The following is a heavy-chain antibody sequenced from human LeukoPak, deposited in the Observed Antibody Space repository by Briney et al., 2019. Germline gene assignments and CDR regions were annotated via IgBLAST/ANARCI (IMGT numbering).Heavy chain of an antibody. D-gene: IGHD4-17*01. J-gene: IGHJ5*02. CDR3: ARDYGNNWLDP. V-gene: IGHV4-31*03. CDR2: IYYSGDT. CDR1: GGSISSGDYY. Sequence: SETLSLTCTVSGGSISSGDYYWSWIRQHPGKGLEWIGYIYYSGDTYYNPSLRSRVSISVDTSKNQFSLKLSSVTAADTAMYYCARDYGNNWLDPWGQGTLVTV.